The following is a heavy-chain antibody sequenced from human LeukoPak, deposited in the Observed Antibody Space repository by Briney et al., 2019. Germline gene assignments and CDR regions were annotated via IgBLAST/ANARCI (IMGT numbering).Heavy chain of an antibody. CDR2: INWNGGST. J-gene: IGHJ4*02. CDR3: AKNPYSSSWYYFDY. D-gene: IGHD6-13*01. CDR1: GFTFDDYA. Sequence: GGSLRLSCAASGFTFDDYAMSWVRQAPGKGLEWVSGINWNGGSTGYADSVKGRFTISRDNAKNSLYLQMNSLRAEDTALYYCAKNPYSSSWYYFDYWGQGTLVTVSS. V-gene: IGHV3-20*04.